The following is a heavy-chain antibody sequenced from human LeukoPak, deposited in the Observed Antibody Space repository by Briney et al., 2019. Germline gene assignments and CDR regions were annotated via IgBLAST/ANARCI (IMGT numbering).Heavy chain of an antibody. D-gene: IGHD6-19*01. CDR1: GGTFSSYA. J-gene: IGHJ6*02. CDR3: ARGLGSGWDYYYYGMDV. Sequence: SVKVSCKASGGTFSSYAISWVRQTPGQGLEWMGRIIPILGIANYAQKFQGRVTITADKSTSTAYMELSSLRSEDTAVYYCARGLGSGWDYYYYGMDVWGQGTSVTVSS. V-gene: IGHV1-69*04. CDR2: IIPILGIA.